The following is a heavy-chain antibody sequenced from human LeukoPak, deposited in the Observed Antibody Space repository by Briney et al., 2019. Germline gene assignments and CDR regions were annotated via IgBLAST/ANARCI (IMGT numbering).Heavy chain of an antibody. V-gene: IGHV1-8*03. J-gene: IGHJ2*01. Sequence: GASVKVSCKASGYTFTSYDIHWVRQASGQGLEWMGWMNPNSGNTGYAQKFQGRVTITRNTSISTAYMELSSLRSEDTAVYYCARGRYGDYGHFDLWGRGTLVTVSS. CDR2: MNPNSGNT. D-gene: IGHD4-17*01. CDR3: ARGRYGDYGHFDL. CDR1: GYTFTSYD.